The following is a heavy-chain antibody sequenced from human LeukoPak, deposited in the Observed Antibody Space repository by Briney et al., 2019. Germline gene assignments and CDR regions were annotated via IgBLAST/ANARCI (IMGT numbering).Heavy chain of an antibody. Sequence: GGSLRLSCVASGFTVSGYWLSWVRQAPGQGLQWVANIKHDGNEKSYVDSVKGRFTISRDNARNSLFLQMNSLRAEDTAVYYCAKKGIAAAGTAFDYWGQGTLVTVSS. J-gene: IGHJ4*02. CDR2: IKHDGNEK. CDR1: GFTVSGYW. CDR3: AKKGIAAAGTAFDY. V-gene: IGHV3-7*03. D-gene: IGHD6-13*01.